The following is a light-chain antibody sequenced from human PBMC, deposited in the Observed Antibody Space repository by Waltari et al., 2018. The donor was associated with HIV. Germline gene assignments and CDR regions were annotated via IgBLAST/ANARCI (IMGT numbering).Light chain of an antibody. CDR3: GTWDSSLSAYVV. V-gene: IGLV1-51*01. Sequence: QSVLTQPPSVSAAPGQQVTISCSGSSSNIGTNYVSWYQQLPGTAPKLLIYDNNKRPSGIPDRFSGSKSGTSATLGITGLQTGDEADYYCGTWDSSLSAYVVFGGGTKLTVL. CDR1: SSNIGTNY. J-gene: IGLJ2*01. CDR2: DNN.